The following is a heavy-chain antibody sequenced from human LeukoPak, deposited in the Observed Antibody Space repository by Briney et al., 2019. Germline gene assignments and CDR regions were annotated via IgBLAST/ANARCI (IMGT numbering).Heavy chain of an antibody. CDR1: GFIFSNYS. D-gene: IGHD3-10*01. V-gene: IGHV3-7*01. Sequence: GGSLRLSCAASGFIFSNYSMSWVRQAPGKGLEWVANIKQDGSEKYYVDSLKGRFTISKDNAENSLFLQMVSLRVEDTAVYYCARDRGWYYDYWGQGTLVTVSS. CDR2: IKQDGSEK. J-gene: IGHJ4*02. CDR3: ARDRGWYYDY.